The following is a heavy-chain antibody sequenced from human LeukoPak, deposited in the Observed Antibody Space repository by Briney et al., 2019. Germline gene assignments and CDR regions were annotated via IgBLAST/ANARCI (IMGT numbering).Heavy chain of an antibody. CDR1: GYTFSGSY. D-gene: IGHD3-22*01. J-gene: IGHJ1*01. V-gene: IGHV1-2*06. CDR2: INPNSGDT. Sequence: ASVKVSCKASGYTFSGSYIHWVRQAPGQGLEWMGRINPNSGDTNSPQKFQGRVTMTRDTSISTAYMEKRRLTSDDTAVYYCARGSYDSSDFEYFQHWGQGTLVTVSS. CDR3: ARGSYDSSDFEYFQH.